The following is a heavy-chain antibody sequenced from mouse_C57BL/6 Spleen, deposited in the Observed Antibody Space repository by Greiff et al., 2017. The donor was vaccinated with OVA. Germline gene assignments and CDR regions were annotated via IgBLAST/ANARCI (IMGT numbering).Heavy chain of an antibody. CDR3: SRRGYAPFAY. Sequence: EVMLVESGPELVKPGASVKIPCKASGYTFTDYNMDWVKQSHGKSLEWIGDINPNTGGTIYNQKFKGKATLTVDKSSSTAYMELRSLTSEDTAVYYCSRRGYAPFAYWGQGTLVTVSA. J-gene: IGHJ3*01. D-gene: IGHD3-1*01. CDR1: GYTFTDYN. V-gene: IGHV1-18*01. CDR2: INPNTGGT.